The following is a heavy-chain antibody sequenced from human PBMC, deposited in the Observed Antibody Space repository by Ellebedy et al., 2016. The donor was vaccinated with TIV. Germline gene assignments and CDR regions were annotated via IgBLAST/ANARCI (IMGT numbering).Heavy chain of an antibody. CDR3: AREPYGDYGDNWFDP. CDR1: GFTFRSYG. CDR2: IRYDGSTK. Sequence: LSLTCXASGFTFRSYGMHWVRQAPGKGLEWVAIIRYDGSTKDYADSVKGRFTISRDNSKNTLYLEMNSLRAEDTAVYYCAREPYGDYGDNWFDPWGQGTLVTVSS. J-gene: IGHJ5*02. V-gene: IGHV3-33*08. D-gene: IGHD4-17*01.